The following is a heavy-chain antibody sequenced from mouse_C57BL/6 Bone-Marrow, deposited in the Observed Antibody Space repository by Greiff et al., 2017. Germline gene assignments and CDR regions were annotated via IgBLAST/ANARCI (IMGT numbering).Heavy chain of an antibody. CDR2: IDPANGNT. CDR3: VSGVYCPFDY. V-gene: IGHV14-3*01. J-gene: IGHJ2*01. Sequence: EVKLQESVAELVRPGASVKLSCTASGFNIKNSYMPWVKQRPEQGLEWIGRIDPANGNTKYAPKFQGKATLTADTSSNTAYLQLSRLTSEDTTIYYCVSGVYCPFDYWGQGTTLTVSS. D-gene: IGHD2-1*01. CDR1: GFNIKNSY.